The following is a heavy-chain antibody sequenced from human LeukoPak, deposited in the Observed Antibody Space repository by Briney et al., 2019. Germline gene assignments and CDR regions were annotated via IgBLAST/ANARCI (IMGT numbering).Heavy chain of an antibody. J-gene: IGHJ4*02. CDR3: AKVRYCSGVNCYPDDN. Sequence: GGSLRLSCAASGFSFSDAWMSWVRQIPGKGLEWVGRIESKTDGGTTDYAAPVKGRFTISRDDSKNTLYLQMNSLRAEDTAVYYCAKVRYCSGVNCYPDDNWGQGTLVTVSS. V-gene: IGHV3-15*04. CDR2: IESKTDGGTT. CDR1: GFSFSDAW. D-gene: IGHD2-15*01.